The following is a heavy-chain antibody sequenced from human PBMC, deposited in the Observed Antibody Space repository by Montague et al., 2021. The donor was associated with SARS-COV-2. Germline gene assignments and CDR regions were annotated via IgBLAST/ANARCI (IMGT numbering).Heavy chain of an antibody. J-gene: IGHJ4*02. Sequence: SETLSLTCAVSGYSISSSNWWGWIRRAPGRGLEWIGYIYHTGSTYYNLSLKSRVTMSVDKSNNLFSLELSSVTAVDTAVYYCAKSADHNYFLDSWGQGTPVTVSS. D-gene: IGHD5-24*01. CDR2: IYHTGST. CDR3: AKSADHNYFLDS. V-gene: IGHV4-28*01. CDR1: GYSISSSNW.